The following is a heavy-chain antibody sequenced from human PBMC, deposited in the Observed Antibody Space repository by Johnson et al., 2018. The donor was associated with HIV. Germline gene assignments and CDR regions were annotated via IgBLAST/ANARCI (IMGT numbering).Heavy chain of an antibody. CDR3: GREGRRDAFDI. CDR1: GFTFSSYA. Sequence: QVQLVESGGGVVQPGRSLRLSCAASGFTFSSYAMHWVRQAPGKGLEWVAGISYDGSNKYYADSVKGRFTISRDNSKNTLYLQMNSLRAEDTAVYYCGREGRRDAFDIWGQGTMVTVSS. V-gene: IGHV3-30-3*01. J-gene: IGHJ3*02. CDR2: ISYDGSNK.